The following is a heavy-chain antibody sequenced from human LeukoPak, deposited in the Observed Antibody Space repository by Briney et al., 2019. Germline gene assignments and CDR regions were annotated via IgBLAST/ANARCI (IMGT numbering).Heavy chain of an antibody. J-gene: IGHJ4*02. V-gene: IGHV3-11*03. CDR3: ARTAHSYGGNRWALGY. D-gene: IGHD4-23*01. CDR2: ISSSSSYT. CDR1: GFTLSDYY. Sequence: PGGSLRLSCAASGFTLSDYYMSWIRQAPGKGLGWVSYISSSSSYTNYADSVKGRFTISRDNAKNSLYLQMNSLRAEDTAVYYCARTAHSYGGNRWALGYWGQGTLVTVSS.